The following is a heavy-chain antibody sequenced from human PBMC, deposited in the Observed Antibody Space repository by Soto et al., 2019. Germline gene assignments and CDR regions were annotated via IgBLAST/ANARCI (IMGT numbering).Heavy chain of an antibody. Sequence: PSETLSLTCTVSGASISSSYWSWIRQSPERGLEWIAYVYHTGATKYNPSLKSRVTISLDTSKGQFSLNLTSLTTADTAVYFCARGGNRYSNVASGVGGFDFWGQGSLVTVSS. J-gene: IGHJ4*02. CDR2: VYHTGAT. CDR3: ARGGNRYSNVASGVGGFDF. D-gene: IGHD5-12*01. CDR1: GASISSSY. V-gene: IGHV4-59*01.